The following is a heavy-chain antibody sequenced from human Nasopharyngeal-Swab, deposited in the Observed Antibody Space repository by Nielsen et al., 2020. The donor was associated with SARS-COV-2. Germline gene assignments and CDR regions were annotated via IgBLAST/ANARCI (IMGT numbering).Heavy chain of an antibody. J-gene: IGHJ4*02. CDR2: IYPGDSDN. V-gene: IGHV5-51*01. D-gene: IGHD4-17*01. CDR3: ARHSGARPYGDTWASFDY. Sequence: GESLKTSCKGSGYSCTSYWIGGGRQMPGKGVEWRGIIYPGDSDNRYSPSFQGQVTISADKSISTSYLQWSSLKASDTAMYYCARHSGARPYGDTWASFDYWGQGTLVTVSS. CDR1: GYSCTSYW.